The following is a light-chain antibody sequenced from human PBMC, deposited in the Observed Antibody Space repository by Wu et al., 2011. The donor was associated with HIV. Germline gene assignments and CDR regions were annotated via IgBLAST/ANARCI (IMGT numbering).Light chain of an antibody. V-gene: IGKV3-15*01. J-gene: IGKJ4*01. CDR1: QSVYTN. CDR2: GAS. Sequence: IVMTQSPATLSVSPGERATLSCRASQSVYTNLAWYQQQPGQAPRLLIHGASTRATGVPARFSGSGSGTEFTLTVSSVQSEDFAIYYCLQYNEWPLIFGGGPRWTSN. CDR3: LQYNEWPLI.